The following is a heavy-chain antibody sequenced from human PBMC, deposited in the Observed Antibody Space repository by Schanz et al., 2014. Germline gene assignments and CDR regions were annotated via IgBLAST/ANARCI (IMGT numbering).Heavy chain of an antibody. Sequence: GPGVKEPGASVKVSCEASRYTFNTYGLNWVRQAPGQGLEWMGWISAYTNNTNYAQKVQGRVTMTTDTSTGTAYMELRSLRSDDTAVYYCARDRRRYCSTASCLHDNWFDPWLQGPLXSDSS. CDR3: ARDRRRYCSTASCLHDNWFDP. CDR2: ISAYTNNT. J-gene: IGHJ5*02. D-gene: IGHD2-2*01. V-gene: IGHV1-18*01. CDR1: RYTFNTYG.